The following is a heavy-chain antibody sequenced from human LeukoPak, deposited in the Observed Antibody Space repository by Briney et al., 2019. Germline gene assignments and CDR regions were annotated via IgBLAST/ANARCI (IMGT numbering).Heavy chain of an antibody. J-gene: IGHJ4*02. CDR1: GYTFISYG. CDR3: ARDRAFGVVITIDY. D-gene: IGHD3-3*01. CDR2: ISAYNGNT. V-gene: IGHV1-18*01. Sequence: GASVKVSCKASGYTFISYGISWVRQAPGQGLEWMGWISAYNGNTNYAQNLQGRVTVTTDTSTSTAYMELRSLRSDDTAVYYCARDRAFGVVITIDYWGQGTLVTVSS.